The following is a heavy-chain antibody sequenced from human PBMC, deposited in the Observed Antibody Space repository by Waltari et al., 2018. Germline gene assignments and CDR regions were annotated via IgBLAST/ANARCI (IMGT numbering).Heavy chain of an antibody. J-gene: IGHJ6*02. CDR3: ARPVAAAGNYGMDV. Sequence: EVQLVESGGDLVQPGGSLRLSCIAHGFPFSASGMNWVRQAPGKGLEWISYITGSSRTIYYTDSVKGRFTVSRDNAKNSLFLQMSSLRVEDTAVYYCARPVAAAGNYGMDVWGQGTTVTVSS. V-gene: IGHV3-48*04. D-gene: IGHD6-13*01. CDR1: GFPFSASG. CDR2: ITGSSRTI.